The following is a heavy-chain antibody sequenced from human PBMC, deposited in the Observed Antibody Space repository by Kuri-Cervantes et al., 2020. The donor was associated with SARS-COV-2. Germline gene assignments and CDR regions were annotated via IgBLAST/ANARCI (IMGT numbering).Heavy chain of an antibody. CDR3: ARGGGGVVSYGLDV. CDR2: INMGGTSI. Sequence: GGSLRLSCVVSGFSLSNYWMHWVRQAPGKGLVWLARINMGGTSISYADSVKGRFTISRDNAKNTVYVQMNSLRAEDTAVYYCARGGGGVVSYGLDVWGQGTTVTVSS. D-gene: IGHD3-16*01. J-gene: IGHJ6*02. CDR1: GFSLSNYW. V-gene: IGHV3-74*01.